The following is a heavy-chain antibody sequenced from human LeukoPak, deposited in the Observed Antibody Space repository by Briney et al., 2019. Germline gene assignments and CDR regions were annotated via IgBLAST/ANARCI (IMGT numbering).Heavy chain of an antibody. V-gene: IGHV4-59*08. CDR2: IHYSGST. CDR3: ARRNMYRSSWGTLYYGMDV. CDR1: GASISSYY. D-gene: IGHD6-13*01. Sequence: PSETLSLTCTVSGASISSYYWSWIRQPPGKGLEWIGYIHYSGSTNYNPSLKSRVTISVDPSKNQFSLKLSSVTAADTAVYYCARRNMYRSSWGTLYYGMDVWGQGTTVTVSS. J-gene: IGHJ6*02.